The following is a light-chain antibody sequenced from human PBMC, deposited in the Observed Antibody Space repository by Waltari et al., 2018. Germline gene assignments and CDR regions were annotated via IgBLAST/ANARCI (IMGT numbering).Light chain of an antibody. CDR1: THDLGSYNY. J-gene: IGLJ3*02. CDR3: CSYAGSYTWV. V-gene: IGLV2-11*01. Sequence: SALTQPRSVSGSPGQSVTISCTGTTHDLGSYNYVSWYQQHPGQAPKLIILDVTQRPLGVPERLSGSKSGNPASLTISGLRAEDEAEYYCCSYAGSYTWVFGGGTKLTVV. CDR2: DVT.